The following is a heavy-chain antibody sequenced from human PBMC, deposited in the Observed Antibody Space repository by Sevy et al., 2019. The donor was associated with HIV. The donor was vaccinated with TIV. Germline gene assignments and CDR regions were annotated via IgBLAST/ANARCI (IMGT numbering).Heavy chain of an antibody. V-gene: IGHV4-39*01. CDR1: GGSTNSDSYY. D-gene: IGHD2-21*02. Sequence: SETLSLTCTVSGGSTNSDSYYWGWIRQPPGKGLEWIGNIYYSGTTYYNPSLKSRVTISVDTSKNQFSLKLSSVTAADTAVYYCARFEYGDYVSHFEYWGQGTLVTVSS. CDR2: IYYSGTT. CDR3: ARFEYGDYVSHFEY. J-gene: IGHJ4*02.